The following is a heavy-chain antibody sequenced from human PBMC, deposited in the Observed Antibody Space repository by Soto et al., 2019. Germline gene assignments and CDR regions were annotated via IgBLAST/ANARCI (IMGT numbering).Heavy chain of an antibody. Sequence: DVQLLESGGGLVQPGGSVRLSCAASGFTFSSYAMSWVRQAPGKGLEWVSAISGNGADTSYADSVRGRFTISRDNSKDTLFLQMNSLRVEDTAVYRCARGGSGSPMAHDHWGEGTLVTVSS. D-gene: IGHD3-10*01. CDR2: ISGNGADT. V-gene: IGHV3-23*01. J-gene: IGHJ4*02. CDR1: GFTFSSYA. CDR3: ARGGSGSPMAHDH.